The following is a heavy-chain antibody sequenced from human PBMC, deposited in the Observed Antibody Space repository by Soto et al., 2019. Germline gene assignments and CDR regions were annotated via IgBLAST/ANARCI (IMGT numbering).Heavy chain of an antibody. Sequence: QVQLVQSGAEVKKHGSSVKVSCKASGGTFSSYTIIWLRQDPGQRLEWMGRIIPILGIANYAQNFQGRVMITADKYTSTAYMEMSRLRSEDRAVYYCARAYPGVWYFDYWGQGTMVSVSS. CDR1: GGTFSSYT. J-gene: IGHJ4*02. V-gene: IGHV1-69*02. D-gene: IGHD2-21*01. CDR2: IIPILGIA. CDR3: ARAYPGVWYFDY.